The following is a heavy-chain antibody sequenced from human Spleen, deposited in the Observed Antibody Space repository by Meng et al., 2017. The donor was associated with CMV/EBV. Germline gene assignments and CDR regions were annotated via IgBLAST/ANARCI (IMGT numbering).Heavy chain of an antibody. CDR2: IYYSGTT. Sequence: SETLSLTCTVSGGSISTYYWSWVRQPPGKGLEWIGYIYYSGTTNYNPSLKSRATMSVDTSTNQFSLKLTSVTAADTAVYYCARDRNYWGQGMLVTVSS. J-gene: IGHJ4*02. CDR1: GGSISTYY. CDR3: ARDRNY. V-gene: IGHV4-59*01.